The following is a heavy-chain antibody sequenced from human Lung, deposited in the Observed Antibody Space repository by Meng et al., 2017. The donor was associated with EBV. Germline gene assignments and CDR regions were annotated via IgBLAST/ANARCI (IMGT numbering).Heavy chain of an antibody. CDR2: FVNYVDT. CDR1: GYTFGSYG. CDR3: ASGTPGRSYCDY. J-gene: IGHJ4*02. D-gene: IGHD2-15*01. V-gene: IGHV1-18*01. Sequence: VHLLQAGPEVKKPGVSVRVSCKASGYTFGSYGSCWVRQAPGQGLEWMGWFVNYVDTYPAPKFQGRVTMTTDTHTNTAFMELRSLTSDDTAVYYCASGTPGRSYCDYWGQGTLVTVSS.